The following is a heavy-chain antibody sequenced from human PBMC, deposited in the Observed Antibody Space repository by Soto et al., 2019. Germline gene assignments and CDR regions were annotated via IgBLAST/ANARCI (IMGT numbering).Heavy chain of an antibody. D-gene: IGHD3-10*01. J-gene: IGHJ4*02. CDR1: GGSISSSHW. V-gene: IGHV4-4*02. Sequence: QVQLQESGPGLVKPSGTLSLSCAVSGGSISSSHWWTWVRQPPGKGLEWIGEIYHSGSTNYNPSPKGRVTVSVDTSRNQFPPNLSFVTAADTGVFYCAGSGGGEDYWGQEILVTVSS. CDR3: AGSGGGEDY. CDR2: IYHSGST.